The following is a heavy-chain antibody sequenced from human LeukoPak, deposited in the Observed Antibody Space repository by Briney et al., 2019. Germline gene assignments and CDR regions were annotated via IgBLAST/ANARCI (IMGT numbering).Heavy chain of an antibody. Sequence: HPGGSLRLSCAASGFTFSSYGMHWVRQAPGKGLEWVAVIWYDGSNKYYADSVKGRFTISRDNSKNTLYLQMNSLRAEDTAVYYCARTLRSYGSGGYSAFDYWGQGTLVTVSS. CDR2: IWYDGSNK. J-gene: IGHJ4*02. CDR3: ARTLRSYGSGGYSAFDY. CDR1: GFTFSSYG. V-gene: IGHV3-33*01. D-gene: IGHD3-10*01.